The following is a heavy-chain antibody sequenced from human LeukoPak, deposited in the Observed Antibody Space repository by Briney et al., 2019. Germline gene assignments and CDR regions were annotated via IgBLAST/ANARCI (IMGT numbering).Heavy chain of an antibody. V-gene: IGHV3-48*03. J-gene: IGHJ4*02. CDR3: GRDKGYSYGREDY. D-gene: IGHD5-18*01. CDR2: ISSSGSTI. CDR1: GFTFSSYD. Sequence: GGSLRLSCAASGFTFSSYDMNWVRQAPGKGLEWVSYISSSGSTIYYADSVKGRFTISRDNAKNSPYLQMNSLRAEDTAVYYCGRDKGYSYGREDYWGQGTLVTVSS.